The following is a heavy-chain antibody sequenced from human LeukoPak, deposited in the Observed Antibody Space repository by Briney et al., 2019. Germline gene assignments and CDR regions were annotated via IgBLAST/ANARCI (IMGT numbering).Heavy chain of an antibody. CDR3: ARQGPDAFDI. CDR1: GFTFSSYW. Sequence: HTGGSLRLSCAASGFTFSSYWMSWVRQAPGKGREWVANIKQDGSEKYYVDSVQGRFTTSRDNAKNSLYLQMNSLRAEETAVDYCARQGPDAFDIWGQNPMVTLSS. V-gene: IGHV3-7*01. CDR2: IKQDGSEK. J-gene: IGHJ3*02.